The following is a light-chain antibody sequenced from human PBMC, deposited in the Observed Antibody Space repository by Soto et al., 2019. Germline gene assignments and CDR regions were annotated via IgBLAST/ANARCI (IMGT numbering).Light chain of an antibody. Sequence: IHMTQSPSSLSASVGDRVTLTCRASETISHYLNWYRQKPGKAPEPLIYGASKLQSGVPSRFSASGSGTDFILTIASLQPEDFATYYCQQSSTTPLTFGGETRVEVK. V-gene: IGKV1-39*01. CDR3: QQSSTTPLT. CDR1: ETISHY. CDR2: GAS. J-gene: IGKJ4*01.